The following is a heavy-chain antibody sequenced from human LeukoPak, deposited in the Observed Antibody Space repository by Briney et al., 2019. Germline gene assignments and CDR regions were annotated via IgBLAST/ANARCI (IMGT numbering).Heavy chain of an antibody. V-gene: IGHV5-51*01. D-gene: IGHD6-19*01. J-gene: IGHJ4*02. CDR1: GXSFTSYW. CDR3: VRQEGNGWRFDS. CDR2: INPGDSDT. Sequence: GESLKISCKGSGXSFTSYWIAWVRQMPGKGLEWMGIINPGDSDTRYSPSLQGQGTISADKSITTASPQWSSLKASDTAMYYCVRQEGNGWRFDSWGQGTLVTASS.